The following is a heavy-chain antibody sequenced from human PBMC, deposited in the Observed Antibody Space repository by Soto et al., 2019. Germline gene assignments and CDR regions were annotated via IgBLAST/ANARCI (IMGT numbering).Heavy chain of an antibody. CDR1: GFSFTGYY. V-gene: IGHV1-2*02. CDR2: VNAHSGGT. J-gene: IGHJ5*02. CDR3: AKDLTRQLAYWLDP. D-gene: IGHD6-6*01. Sequence: ASVKVSCKASGFSFTGYYIHWLRQAPGQGLEWMGWVNAHSGGTEYAQKFQGRVTLTRDTSIATAYLTLTSLTSDDTALYYCAKDLTRQLAYWLDPWGQGTQVTVSS.